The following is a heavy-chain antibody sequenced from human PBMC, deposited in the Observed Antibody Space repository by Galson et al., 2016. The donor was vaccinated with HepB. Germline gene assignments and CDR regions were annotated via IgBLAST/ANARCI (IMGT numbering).Heavy chain of an antibody. D-gene: IGHD5-18*01. V-gene: IGHV4-59*08. J-gene: IGHJ4*02. CDR2: IYHGGST. CDR3: ARQRYSYGAFDN. CDR1: GGSISGYY. Sequence: SETLSLTCTVSGGSISGYYWSWFRQSPGKGLAWIAYIYHGGSTKYNPSLKSRITISADTSKKDFSLKLSSVTAANTAVYYCARQRYSYGAFDNWGPGTLVTVSS.